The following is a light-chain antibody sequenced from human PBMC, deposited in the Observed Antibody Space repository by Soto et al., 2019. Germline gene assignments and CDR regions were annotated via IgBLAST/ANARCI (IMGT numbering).Light chain of an antibody. CDR1: SSNIGSNY. Sequence: QSVLIQPPSASGTPGQRVTISCSGSSSNIGSNYVYWYQQLPGTAPKLLIYRNNQRPSGVPDRFSGSKSGTSASLAISGLRPEDEADYYCAAWDDSLSGQVFGTGTKVTVL. CDR3: AAWDDSLSGQV. J-gene: IGLJ1*01. CDR2: RNN. V-gene: IGLV1-47*01.